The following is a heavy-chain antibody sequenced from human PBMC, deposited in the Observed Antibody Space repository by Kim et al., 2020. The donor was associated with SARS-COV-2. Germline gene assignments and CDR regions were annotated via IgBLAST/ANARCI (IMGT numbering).Heavy chain of an antibody. CDR3: TSDFGDYCAGDCYSRV. J-gene: IGHJ6*02. V-gene: IGHV3-15*01. D-gene: IGHD2-21*02. Sequence: PVKGRFTIARDDSKNTLYLQMKSLKTEDTAVYYCTSDFGDYCAGDCYSRVWGQGTTVTVSS.